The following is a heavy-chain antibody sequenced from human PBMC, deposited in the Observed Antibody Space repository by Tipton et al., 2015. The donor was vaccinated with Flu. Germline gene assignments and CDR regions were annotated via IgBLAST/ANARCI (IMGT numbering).Heavy chain of an antibody. CDR1: GGSIKNYY. Sequence: TLSLTCSVSGGSIKNYYLSWIRQPPGKGLEWIGSVYYSGDTYYNPSLKSRVAMSVDTSKSQFSLMLRSVTAADTAVYYCARLSYYDVDLKNFYFDYWGQGALVTVSS. J-gene: IGHJ4*02. CDR2: VYYSGDT. V-gene: IGHV4-59*04. D-gene: IGHD3-10*02. CDR3: ARLSYYDVDLKNFYFDY.